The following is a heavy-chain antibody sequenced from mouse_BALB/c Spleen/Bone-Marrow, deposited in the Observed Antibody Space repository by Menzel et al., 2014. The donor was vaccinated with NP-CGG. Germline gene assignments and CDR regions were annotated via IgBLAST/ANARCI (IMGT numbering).Heavy chain of an antibody. D-gene: IGHD1-1*01. CDR3: APYYYGRWFAN. J-gene: IGHJ3*01. V-gene: IGHV14-3*02. CDR2: FDPANGNI. Sequence: EVQLVESGAELVKPGASVKLSCTASGFNIKDTYMHWVKQRPEQGLEWIGRFDPANGNIKYDPKFQGKATITADTSSNTAYLQLSSLTSEDTAVYYCAPYYYGRWFANWGQGTLVTVSA. CDR1: GFNIKDTY.